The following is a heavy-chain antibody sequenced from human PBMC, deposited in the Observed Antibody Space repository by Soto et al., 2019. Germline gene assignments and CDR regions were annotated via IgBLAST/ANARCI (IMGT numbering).Heavy chain of an antibody. V-gene: IGHV3-53*01. CDR1: VFTFSSNY. CDR2: IYSGGST. J-gene: IGHJ6*02. CDR3: ARDPPATRHGMDV. Sequence: PGWSLRLSCSASVFTFSSNYMSWCRQAPGKGLEWVSVIYSGGSTYYADSVRGRFTISRDNSKNTLYLQMKSLRAEDTAVYYCARDPPATRHGMDVWGQGTTVTVSS.